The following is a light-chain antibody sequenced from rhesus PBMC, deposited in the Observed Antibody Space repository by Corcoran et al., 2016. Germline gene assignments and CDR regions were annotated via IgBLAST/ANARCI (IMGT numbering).Light chain of an antibody. CDR3: QQGYSTPLT. CDR1: QGISNA. Sequence: DIQMSKSPSSRSASVGDKVTITCRAIQGISNALAWYQQKQGKAPKVLIYAASSLESGVQSRFSGSRSGTDFTLTISSLKSEYFATYYCQQGYSTPLTFGGGTKVGLK. V-gene: IGKV1-33*02. J-gene: IGKJ4*01. CDR2: AAS.